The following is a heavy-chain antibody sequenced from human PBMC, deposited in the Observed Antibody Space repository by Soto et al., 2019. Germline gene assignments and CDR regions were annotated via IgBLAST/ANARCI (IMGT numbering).Heavy chain of an antibody. CDR1: GYTFTSYD. V-gene: IGHV1-8*01. D-gene: IGHD1-1*01. CDR2: MNPNSGNA. J-gene: IGHJ6*02. CDR3: ARDLWVEPELYYYGMDV. Sequence: ASVKVSCKASGYTFTSYDINWVRQATGQGLEWMGWMNPNSGNAGYAQKFQGRVTMTRNTSINTAYMELSSLRSEDTAVYYCARDLWVEPELYYYGMDVWGQGTTVTVSS.